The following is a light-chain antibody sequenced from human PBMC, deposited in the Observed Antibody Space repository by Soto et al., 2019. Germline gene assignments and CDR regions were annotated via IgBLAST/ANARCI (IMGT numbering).Light chain of an antibody. Sequence: IVLTQSPATLSLSPWERATLSCRASQSVSSYLAWYQQKPGQAPRLLIYDASNRATGIPARFSGSGSGTDFTLTISSLEPEDFAVYYCQQRSNWLTFGGGTKVDI. CDR3: QQRSNWLT. CDR2: DAS. CDR1: QSVSSY. J-gene: IGKJ4*01. V-gene: IGKV3-11*01.